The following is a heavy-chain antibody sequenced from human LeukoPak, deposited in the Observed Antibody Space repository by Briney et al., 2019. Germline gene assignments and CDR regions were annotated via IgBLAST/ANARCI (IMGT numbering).Heavy chain of an antibody. CDR1: GFTFSSYS. D-gene: IGHD2-2*01. CDR3: AKAGRVVVPAAMVDY. CDR2: ISGSGGST. V-gene: IGHV3-23*01. J-gene: IGHJ4*02. Sequence: PGGSLRLSCAASGFTFSSYSMNWVRQAPGKGLEWVSAISGSGGSTYYADSVKGRFTISRDNSKNTLYLQMNSLRAEDTAVYYCAKAGRVVVPAAMVDYWGQGTLVTVSS.